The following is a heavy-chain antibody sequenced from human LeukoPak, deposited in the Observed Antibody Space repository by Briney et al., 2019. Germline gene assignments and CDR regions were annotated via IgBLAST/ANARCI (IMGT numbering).Heavy chain of an antibody. Sequence: SETLSLTCTVSGGSISSSSYYWGWIRQPPGKGLEWIGHIYYSGSTKYNPSLKSRVTISVDTSKNQFSLKLNSVTAADTAVYYCARGRTYYDSTGYYYWGQGTLVTVSS. CDR2: IYYSGST. CDR3: ARGRTYYDSTGYYY. V-gene: IGHV4-61*05. CDR1: GGSISSSSYY. D-gene: IGHD3-22*01. J-gene: IGHJ4*02.